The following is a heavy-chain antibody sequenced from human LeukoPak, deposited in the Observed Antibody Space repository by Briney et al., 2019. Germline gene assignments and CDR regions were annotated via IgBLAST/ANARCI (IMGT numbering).Heavy chain of an antibody. J-gene: IGHJ3*02. Sequence: HGESLKISCKGSGYSFTAYWIGWVRQMPGKGLEWMGIIYPGDSDTRYTPSFQGQVTISSDKSISTAYVQWRSLKASDTAMYYCATGYGGGRGAFDIWGHRTMVTVSS. CDR1: GYSFTAYW. CDR2: IYPGDSDT. CDR3: ATGYGGGRGAFDI. D-gene: IGHD6-19*01. V-gene: IGHV5-51*01.